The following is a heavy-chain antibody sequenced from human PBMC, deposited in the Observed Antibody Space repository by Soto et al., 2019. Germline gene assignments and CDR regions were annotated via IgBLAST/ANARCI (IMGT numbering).Heavy chain of an antibody. D-gene: IGHD3-9*01. CDR2: MNPNSGNT. CDR3: AGGERYFDWLGYYYYYGMDV. CDR1: GYTFTSYD. J-gene: IGHJ6*02. Sequence: ASVKVSCKASGYTFTSYDINWVRQATGQGLECMGWMNPNSGNTGYAQKFRGRVTMTRNTSISTAYMELSSLRSEDTAVYYCAGGERYFDWLGYYYYYGMDVWGQGTTVTVSS. V-gene: IGHV1-8*01.